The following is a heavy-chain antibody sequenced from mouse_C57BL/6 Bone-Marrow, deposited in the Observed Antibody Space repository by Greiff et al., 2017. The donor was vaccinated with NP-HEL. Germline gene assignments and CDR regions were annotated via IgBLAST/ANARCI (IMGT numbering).Heavy chain of an antibody. J-gene: IGHJ3*01. CDR1: GYTFTSYW. V-gene: IGHV1-64*01. CDR2: IHPNSGST. CDR3: ARNYGNYVGTWFAY. D-gene: IGHD2-1*01. Sequence: QVQLQQPGAELVKPGAPVKLSCKASGYTFTSYWMHWVKQRPGQGLEWIGMIHPNSGSTNYNEKFKSKATLTVDKSSSTAYMQLSSLTSEDSAVYYCARNYGNYVGTWFAYWGQGTLVTVSA.